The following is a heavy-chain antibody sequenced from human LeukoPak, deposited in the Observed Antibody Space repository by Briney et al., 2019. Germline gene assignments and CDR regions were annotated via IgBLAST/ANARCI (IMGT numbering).Heavy chain of an antibody. J-gene: IGHJ4*02. CDR2: IIPILGIA. V-gene: IGHV1-69*04. CDR3: ARMPLGYCSGGSCYYFDD. Sequence: ASVKVSFKASVGTFSSYAISWVRQAPGQGLEWMGRIIPILGIANYAQKFQGRVTITADKSTSTAYMELSSLRSEDTAVYYCARMPLGYCSGGSCYYFDDWGQGTLASVSS. D-gene: IGHD2-15*01. CDR1: VGTFSSYA.